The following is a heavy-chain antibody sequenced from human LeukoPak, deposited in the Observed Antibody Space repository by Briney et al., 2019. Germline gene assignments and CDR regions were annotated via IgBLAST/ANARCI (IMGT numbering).Heavy chain of an antibody. Sequence: GGSLRLSCEASGFIFTDYWMTWARQAPGKGLEWVANTNKDGSEKWYVDSVKGRFTISRDNAKNSLYLQMNSLKAGDTALYYCVRDGNDGLNDWEYWGQGALVTVSS. D-gene: IGHD1-1*01. J-gene: IGHJ1*01. CDR1: GFIFTDYW. V-gene: IGHV3-7*03. CDR2: TNKDGSEK. CDR3: VRDGNDGLNDWEY.